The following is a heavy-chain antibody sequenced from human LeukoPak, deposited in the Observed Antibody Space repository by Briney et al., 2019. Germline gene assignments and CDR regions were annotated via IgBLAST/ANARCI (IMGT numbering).Heavy chain of an antibody. CDR2: IRYDGSIK. V-gene: IGHV3-30*02. Sequence: PGGSLRLSCAASGFSFSVFWMHWVRQAPGKGLEWVTFIRYDGSIKYYADSVKGRFTISRDNSKNTLYLQMNSLRAEDTAVYYCAKDKYSPFDYWGQGTLVTVSA. CDR1: GFSFSVFW. CDR3: AKDKYSPFDY. J-gene: IGHJ4*02. D-gene: IGHD5-18*01.